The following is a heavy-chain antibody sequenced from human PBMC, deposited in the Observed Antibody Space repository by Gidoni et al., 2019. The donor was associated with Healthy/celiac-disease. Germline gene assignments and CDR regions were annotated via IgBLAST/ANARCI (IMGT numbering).Heavy chain of an antibody. CDR3: AKTPNWNDPWILDY. J-gene: IGHJ4*02. CDR1: GFTFISYA. CDR2: ISGSGGST. Sequence: EVQLLESGGGLVQPGGSLRLSCAASGFTFISYAMSGVRQAPGKGLVWVSAISGSGGSTYYADSVKGRFTISRDNSKNTLYLQMNSLRAEDTAVYYCAKTPNWNDPWILDYWGQGTLVTVSS. D-gene: IGHD1-1*01. V-gene: IGHV3-23*01.